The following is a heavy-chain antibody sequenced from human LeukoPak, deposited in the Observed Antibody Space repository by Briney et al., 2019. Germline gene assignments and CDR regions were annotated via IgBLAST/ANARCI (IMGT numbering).Heavy chain of an antibody. V-gene: IGHV4-39*07. D-gene: IGHD3-22*01. J-gene: IGHJ4*02. Sequence: SETLSLASTVAGGSISSSSNWWGWIRQPAGKGLEWIGRIYYSESTHCNLSLKTRLTVSGDTPKNQCSRRLSSVTAADTAVYYCATEASGGYFDAWGQGTLVTVSP. CDR3: ATEASGGYFDA. CDR1: GGSISSSSNW. CDR2: IYYSEST.